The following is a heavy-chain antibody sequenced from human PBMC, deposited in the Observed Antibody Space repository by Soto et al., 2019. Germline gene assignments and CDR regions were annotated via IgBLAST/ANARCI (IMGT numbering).Heavy chain of an antibody. V-gene: IGHV1-69*01. Sequence: QVQLVQSGAEVKKPGSSVKVSCKASGGTFSSYSINWVRQAPGQGLEWMGEIIPIFGTANYAQKFQGRVTMTADESTSTAYIELSSLRSEETAVYYCARDGGRHSGGIDYWGQGTLVTVSS. CDR1: GGTFSSYS. CDR3: ARDGGRHSGGIDY. CDR2: IIPIFGTA. D-gene: IGHD1-26*01. J-gene: IGHJ4*02.